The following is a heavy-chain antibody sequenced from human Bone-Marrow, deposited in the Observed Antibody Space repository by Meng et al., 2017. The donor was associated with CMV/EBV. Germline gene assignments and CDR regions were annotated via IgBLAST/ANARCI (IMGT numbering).Heavy chain of an antibody. J-gene: IGHJ4*02. CDR3: ARDPRRLELRGGIDY. V-gene: IGHV3-48*04. Sequence: GESLKISCAASGFTFSSYWMSWVRQAPGKGLEWVSYISSSGSTIYYADSVKGRFTISRDNAKNSLYLQMNSLRAEDTAVYYCARDPRRLELRGGIDYWGQGTRVTVYS. D-gene: IGHD1-7*01. CDR1: GFTFSSYW. CDR2: ISSSGSTI.